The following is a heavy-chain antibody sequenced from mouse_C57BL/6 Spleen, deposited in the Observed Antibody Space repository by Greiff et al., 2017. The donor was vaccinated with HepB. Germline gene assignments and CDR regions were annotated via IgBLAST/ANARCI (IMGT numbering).Heavy chain of an antibody. CDR2: IDPSDSYT. V-gene: IGHV1-69*01. Sequence: QVQLKQPGAELVMPGASVKLSCKASGYTFTSYWMHWVKQRPGQGLEWIGEIDPSDSYTNYNQKFKGKSTLTVDKSSSTAYMQLSSLTSEDSAVYYCARGGYGSPYAMDYWGQGTSVTVSS. J-gene: IGHJ4*01. D-gene: IGHD1-1*01. CDR1: GYTFTSYW. CDR3: ARGGYGSPYAMDY.